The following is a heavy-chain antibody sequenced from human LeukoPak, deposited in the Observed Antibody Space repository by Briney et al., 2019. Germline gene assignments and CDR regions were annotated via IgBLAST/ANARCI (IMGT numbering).Heavy chain of an antibody. CDR3: ARGLGDGYNYGGYFDY. D-gene: IGHD5-24*01. V-gene: IGHV1-18*01. Sequence: GASVKVSCKASGYTFTSYGISWVRQAPEQGLEWMGWISAYNGNTNYAQKLQGRVTMTTDTSTSTAYMELRSLRSDDTAVYYCARGLGDGYNYGGYFDYWGQGTLVTVSS. J-gene: IGHJ4*02. CDR2: ISAYNGNT. CDR1: GYTFTSYG.